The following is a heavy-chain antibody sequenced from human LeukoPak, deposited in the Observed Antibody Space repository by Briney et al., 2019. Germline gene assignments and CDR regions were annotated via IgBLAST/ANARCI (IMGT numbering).Heavy chain of an antibody. V-gene: IGHV3-21*04. CDR3: ATYRQVLLPFES. D-gene: IGHD2-8*02. CDR1: GLTFNSYS. Sequence: GGSLRLSCAASGLTFNSYSMNWVRQAPGKGLEWVSSIFPSGGEIHYADSVRGRFTISRDNSKSTLSLQMNSLRAEDTAIYYCATYRQVLLPFESWGQGTLVTVSS. J-gene: IGHJ4*02. CDR2: IFPSGGEI.